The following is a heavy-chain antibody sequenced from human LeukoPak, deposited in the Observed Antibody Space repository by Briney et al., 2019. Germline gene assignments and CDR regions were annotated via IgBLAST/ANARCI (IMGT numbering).Heavy chain of an antibody. Sequence: SETLSLTCTVSGGSISSSSYYWGWIRQPPGKGLEWIGSIYYSGSTYYNPSLKSRVTISVDTSKNQFSLKLSSVTAADTAVYYCAREFGTSDAFDIWGQGTMVTVSS. D-gene: IGHD2-2*01. CDR3: AREFGTSDAFDI. J-gene: IGHJ3*02. CDR2: IYYSGST. CDR1: GGSISSSSYY. V-gene: IGHV4-39*07.